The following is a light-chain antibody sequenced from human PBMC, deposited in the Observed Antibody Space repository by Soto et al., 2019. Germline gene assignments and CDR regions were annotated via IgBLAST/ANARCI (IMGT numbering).Light chain of an antibody. CDR2: GAS. CDR1: QSVSNN. V-gene: IGKV3-20*01. Sequence: EIVLTQSPGTLSLSPGERAALSCRASQSVSNNLAWYQQKPGQPPRLLIYGASNRATGIPDRFSGSGSGTDFTLIINRLEPEDVAIYYCQQYGGSPRITFGQGTRLEIK. J-gene: IGKJ5*01. CDR3: QQYGGSPRIT.